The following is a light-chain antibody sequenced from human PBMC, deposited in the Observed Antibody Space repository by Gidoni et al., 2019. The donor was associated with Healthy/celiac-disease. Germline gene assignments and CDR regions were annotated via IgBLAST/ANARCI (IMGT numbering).Light chain of an antibody. V-gene: IGKV1-5*01. CDR2: DSS. CDR1: QSISSW. Sequence: DIQMTQSPSTLSASVGDRVTITGRASQSISSWFAWYQQKPGKAPKLLIYDSSSLESGVTSRFSGSVSGTEFTLTISSLQPDDFATYYCQQYNSYSPWTFGQGTKVEIK. CDR3: QQYNSYSPWT. J-gene: IGKJ1*01.